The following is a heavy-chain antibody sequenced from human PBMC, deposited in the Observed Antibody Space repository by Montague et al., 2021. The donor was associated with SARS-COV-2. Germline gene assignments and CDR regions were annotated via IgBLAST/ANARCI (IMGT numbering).Heavy chain of an antibody. D-gene: IGHD3-9*01. J-gene: IGHJ4*02. CDR1: GGPIGSSSYY. V-gene: IGHV4-39*01. CDR3: ARHGSSGYFDWLGD. CDR2: IYYSGST. Sequence: SETLSLICTVSGGPIGSSSYYWGWIRQPPGKGLEWIGSIYYSGSTYYNPSLKSRVTISVDTSKNQFSLKLSSVTAADTAVYYCARHGSSGYFDWLGDWGQGTLVTVSS.